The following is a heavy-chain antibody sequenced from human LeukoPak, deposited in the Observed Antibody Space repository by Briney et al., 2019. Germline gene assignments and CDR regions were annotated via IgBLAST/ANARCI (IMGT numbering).Heavy chain of an antibody. CDR2: ISYHGSNK. V-gene: IGHV3-30*04. CDR3: ARAMGGFTYGYPSDY. CDR1: GFTFSTYA. D-gene: IGHD5-18*01. J-gene: IGHJ4*02. Sequence: GGSLRLSCAASGFTFSTYAIHWVRQAPGKGLEWVAGISYHGSNKYYADSVTGRFTISRDNSKNTVYLQTNSLRPEDTAVYYCARAMGGFTYGYPSDYWGQGTPVTVSS.